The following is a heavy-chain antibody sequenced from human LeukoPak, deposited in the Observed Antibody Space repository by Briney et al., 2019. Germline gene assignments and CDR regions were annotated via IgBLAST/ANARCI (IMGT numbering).Heavy chain of an antibody. D-gene: IGHD7-27*01. CDR2: INSGGST. Sequence: GGSLRLSCAASGFTFSSFAMSWVRQAPGKGLEWVSVINSGGSTFYADSVKGRFTISRDNSKNTLYLQMNSLRAEDTALYYCARDRLGAFDYWGQGTLVTVSS. CDR1: GFTFSSFA. V-gene: IGHV3-66*01. J-gene: IGHJ4*02. CDR3: ARDRLGAFDY.